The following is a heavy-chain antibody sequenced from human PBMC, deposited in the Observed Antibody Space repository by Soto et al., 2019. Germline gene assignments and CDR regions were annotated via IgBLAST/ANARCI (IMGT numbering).Heavy chain of an antibody. V-gene: IGHV3-23*01. J-gene: IGHJ4*02. Sequence: EVQLLESGGGLVQPGGSLRLSCAASGFTLGTYVMTWVRQAPGMGLEWVSAISGSGGSTNYADPVKGRFTISRDNTKNTLYLQMNSLRVEDTAVYYCAKDRKGSYCSGGTCYSFDYWGQGTLVTVPS. D-gene: IGHD2-15*01. CDR3: AKDRKGSYCSGGTCYSFDY. CDR1: GFTLGTYV. CDR2: ISGSGGST.